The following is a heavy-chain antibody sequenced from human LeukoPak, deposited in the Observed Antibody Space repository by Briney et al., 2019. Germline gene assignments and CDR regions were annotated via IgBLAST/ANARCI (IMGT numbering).Heavy chain of an antibody. CDR2: ISSSSDPI. Sequence: PGGSLRLSCAASGFTFSTYSMNWVRQAPGKGLEWISYISSSSDPIYYADSVKGRSTISRDNANNSLYLQMNSLRAEDTAVYYCGRWRRWLLFDFWGGGPLVTVPS. D-gene: IGHD2-15*01. J-gene: IGHJ4*02. CDR3: GRWRRWLLFDF. CDR1: GFTFSTYS. V-gene: IGHV3-48*04.